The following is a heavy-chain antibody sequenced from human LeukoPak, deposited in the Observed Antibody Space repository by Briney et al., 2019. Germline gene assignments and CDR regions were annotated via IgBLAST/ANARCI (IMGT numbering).Heavy chain of an antibody. Sequence: GGSLRLSCAASGFTFDDYTMHWVRQAPGKGLEWVSLISWDGDTTYYADSVKGRFTISRDNSKNTLYLQMNFLRAEDTAVYYCAKGRGILSPDYWGQGTLVTVSS. V-gene: IGHV3-43*01. J-gene: IGHJ4*02. D-gene: IGHD2-15*01. CDR2: ISWDGDTT. CDR3: AKGRGILSPDY. CDR1: GFTFDDYT.